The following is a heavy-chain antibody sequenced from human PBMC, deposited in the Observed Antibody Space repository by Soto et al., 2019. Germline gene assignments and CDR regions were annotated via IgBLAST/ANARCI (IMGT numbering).Heavy chain of an antibody. CDR2: ISYDGSNK. CDR1: GFTFSSYG. CDR3: AKRVSRDGYNWAY. Sequence: PGGSLRLSCAASGFTFSSYGMHWVRQAPGKGLEWVAVISYDGSNKYYADSVKGRFTISRDNSKNTLYLQMNSLRAEDTAVYYCAKRVSRDGYNWAYWGQGTLVTVSS. J-gene: IGHJ4*02. D-gene: IGHD5-12*01. V-gene: IGHV3-30*18.